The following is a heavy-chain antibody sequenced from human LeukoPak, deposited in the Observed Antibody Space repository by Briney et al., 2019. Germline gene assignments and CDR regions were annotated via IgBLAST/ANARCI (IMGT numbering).Heavy chain of an antibody. D-gene: IGHD4-23*01. CDR1: GGSFSGYY. J-gene: IGHJ4*02. Sequence: SETLSLTCAVYGGSFSGYYWSWIRQPPGKGLEWIGEINRPGVTKYNPSLKTRLTISVDTSKNQFSLKLSSVTAADTAVYYCARSPMTTVVGFDYWGQGTLVTVSS. V-gene: IGHV4-34*01. CDR3: ARSPMTTVVGFDY. CDR2: INRPGVT.